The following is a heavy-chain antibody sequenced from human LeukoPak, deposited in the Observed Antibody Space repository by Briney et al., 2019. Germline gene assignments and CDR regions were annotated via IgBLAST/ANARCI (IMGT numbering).Heavy chain of an antibody. CDR3: ARDAHFGGVFDI. Sequence: GGSPRLSCAASGFTFDDYAMSWVRQAPGKGLEWVSGINWNGGSTGYVDSVKGRFAISRDNAKNSLYLQMNSLRGEDTALYYCARDAHFGGVFDIWGQGTMVTVSS. CDR1: GFTFDDYA. CDR2: INWNGGST. V-gene: IGHV3-20*04. J-gene: IGHJ3*02. D-gene: IGHD2-21*01.